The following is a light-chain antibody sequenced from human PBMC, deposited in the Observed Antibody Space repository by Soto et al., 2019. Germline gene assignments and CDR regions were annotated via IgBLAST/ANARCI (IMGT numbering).Light chain of an antibody. Sequence: EIVMTQSPATLSVSPGERATLSCRVSQSVSSNLAWYQQKPGQAPRLLIYGASTRATGIPARFSGSGSGTEFTLTVSSLQSEDFAVYYCQQYNNWPRRTFGQGTKVDIK. CDR3: QQYNNWPRRT. CDR2: GAS. CDR1: QSVSSN. V-gene: IGKV3-15*01. J-gene: IGKJ1*01.